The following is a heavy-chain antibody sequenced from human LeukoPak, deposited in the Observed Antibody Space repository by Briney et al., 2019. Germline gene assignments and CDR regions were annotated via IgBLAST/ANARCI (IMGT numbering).Heavy chain of an antibody. D-gene: IGHD6-19*01. CDR3: ARKPGSSGWYYDS. J-gene: IGHJ4*02. Sequence: GGSLRLSCAVSGFAFGSEAMSWVRQSPARGLEWVASISPGGGTTYYADYVKGRFTISRDNSKNSLFVQMNSLRAEDTAVYFCARKPGSSGWYYDSWGPGTLVSVSS. CDR2: ISPGGGTT. CDR1: GFAFGSEA. V-gene: IGHV3-23*01.